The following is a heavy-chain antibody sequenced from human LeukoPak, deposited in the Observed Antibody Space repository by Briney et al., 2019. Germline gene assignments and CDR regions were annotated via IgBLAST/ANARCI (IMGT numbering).Heavy chain of an antibody. CDR3: ARAAVGYSYGKPFDY. CDR1: GFTFSSYW. V-gene: IGHV3-7*01. J-gene: IGHJ4*02. CDR2: IKQDGSEK. D-gene: IGHD5-18*01. Sequence: GGSLRLSCAASGFTFSSYWMSWVRQAPGKGLERVANIKQDGSEKYYVDSVKGRFTISRDNAKNSLYLQMNSLRAEDTAVYYCARAAVGYSYGKPFDYWGQGTLVTVSS.